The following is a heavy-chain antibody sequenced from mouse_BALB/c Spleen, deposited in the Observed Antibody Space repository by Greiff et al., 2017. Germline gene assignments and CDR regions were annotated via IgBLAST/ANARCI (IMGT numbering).Heavy chain of an antibody. CDR2: ISYDGSN. CDR1: GYSITSGYY. J-gene: IGHJ3*01. CDR3: ARGGYGNWFAY. V-gene: IGHV3-6*02. Sequence: EVKLQQSGPGLVKPSQSLSLTCSVTGYSITSGYYWNWIRQFPGNKLEWMGYISYDGSNNYNPSLKNRISITRDTSKNQFFLKLNSVTTEDTATYYCARGGYGNWFAYWGQGTLVTVSA. D-gene: IGHD2-10*02.